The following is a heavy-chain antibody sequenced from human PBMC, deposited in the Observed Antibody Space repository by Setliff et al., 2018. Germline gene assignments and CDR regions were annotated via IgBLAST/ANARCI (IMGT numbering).Heavy chain of an antibody. CDR3: ARVFYYGSGRYLYYFDS. J-gene: IGHJ4*02. CDR2: IFYSGST. Sequence: LSLTCTVSGGSISSHYWNWIRQPPGKGLEWIGYIFYSGSTNYNPSLKSRVTISVDTSKNQFSLKLSSVTAADTAVYYCARVFYYGSGRYLYYFDSWGQGTLVTVSS. CDR1: GGSISSHY. D-gene: IGHD3-10*01. V-gene: IGHV4-59*11.